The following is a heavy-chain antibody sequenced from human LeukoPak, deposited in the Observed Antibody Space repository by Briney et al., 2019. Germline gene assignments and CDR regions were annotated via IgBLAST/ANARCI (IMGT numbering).Heavy chain of an antibody. D-gene: IGHD3-16*02. CDR3: ARESGRYYVWGSYRRKNSFDY. J-gene: IGHJ4*02. CDR2: IKQDGSEK. Sequence: GGSLRLSCAASGFTFSSYWMSWVRQAPGKGLEWVANIKQDGSEKYYVDSVKGRFTISRDNAKNSLYLQMNSLRAEDTAVYYCARESGRYYVWGSYRRKNSFDYWGQGTLVTVSS. CDR1: GFTFSSYW. V-gene: IGHV3-7*01.